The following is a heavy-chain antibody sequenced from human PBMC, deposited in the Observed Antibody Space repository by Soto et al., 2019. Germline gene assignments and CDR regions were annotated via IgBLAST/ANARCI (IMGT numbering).Heavy chain of an antibody. D-gene: IGHD2-15*01. CDR1: GGSITSGGYS. V-gene: IGHV4-30-2*01. Sequence: QMQLQESGSGLVKPSQTLSLTCAVSGGSITSGGYSWSWIRQPPGKGLEWIGYVDHSASTFYNPSLESRVSISVDRSKNFFSLKLRSVTAAATAVYYCARRALLDAFDIWGQGAMVTVSS. J-gene: IGHJ3*02. CDR2: VDHSAST. CDR3: ARRALLDAFDI.